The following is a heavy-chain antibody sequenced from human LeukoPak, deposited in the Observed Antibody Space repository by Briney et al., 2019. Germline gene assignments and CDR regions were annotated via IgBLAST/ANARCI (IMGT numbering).Heavy chain of an antibody. J-gene: IGHJ4*02. Sequence: GASVKVSCKVSGYTLTELSMHWVRQAPGKGLEWMGGFDPEDGETIYAQKFQGRVTMTEDTSTDTAYMELRRRRCEDTGGYECGRSAYWDSSGYAMFYWGQGTLVTVSS. CDR3: GRSAYWDSSGYAMFY. CDR1: GYTLTELS. D-gene: IGHD3-22*01. CDR2: FDPEDGET. V-gene: IGHV1-24*01.